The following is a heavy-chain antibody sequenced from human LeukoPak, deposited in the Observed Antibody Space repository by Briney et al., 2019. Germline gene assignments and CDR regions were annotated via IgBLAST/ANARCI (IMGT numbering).Heavy chain of an antibody. D-gene: IGHD3-10*01. CDR1: GFTFTSYD. CDR2: MNPNNGNT. Sequence: ASVKVSCKASGFTFTSYDINWVRQATGQGLEWMGWMNPNNGNTVYAQKFQGRVTMTRNTSIGTVYMELNSLRSEDTAVYYCAREFYDSGSTYLDPWGQGTLVTVSS. CDR3: AREFYDSGSTYLDP. V-gene: IGHV1-8*01. J-gene: IGHJ5*02.